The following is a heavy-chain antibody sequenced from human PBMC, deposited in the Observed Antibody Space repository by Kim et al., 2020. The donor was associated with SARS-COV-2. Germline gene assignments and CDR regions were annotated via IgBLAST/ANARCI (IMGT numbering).Heavy chain of an antibody. J-gene: IGHJ6*02. CDR3: AAEGRLLWFGDGAVRVDV. Sequence: SETLSLTCTVSGGSISSGGYYWSWIRQHPGKGLEWIGYIYYSGSTYYNPSLKSRVTISVDTSKNQFSLKLSSVTAADTAVYYCAAEGRLLWFGDGAVRVDVWGQGTTVTVSS. CDR2: IYYSGST. V-gene: IGHV4-31*03. CDR1: GGSISSGGYY. D-gene: IGHD3-10*01.